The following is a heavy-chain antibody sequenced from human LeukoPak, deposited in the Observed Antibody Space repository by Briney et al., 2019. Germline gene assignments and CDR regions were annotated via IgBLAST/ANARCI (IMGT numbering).Heavy chain of an antibody. D-gene: IGHD2-8*01. CDR1: GFTFRSYG. Sequence: GGSLRLSCAASGFTFRSYGMHWVRQAPGNGLEWVAYIQNDGSNEQYADSVKGRFSISRDSSKNILYLQMNSLRAEDTAVYYCAKDRCSNGIGCYYYYMDVWGKGTTVTISS. CDR3: AKDRCSNGIGCYYYYMDV. J-gene: IGHJ6*03. V-gene: IGHV3-30*02. CDR2: IQNDGSNE.